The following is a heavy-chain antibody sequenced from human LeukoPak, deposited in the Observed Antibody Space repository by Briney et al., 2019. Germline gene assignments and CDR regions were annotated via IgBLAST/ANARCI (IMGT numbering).Heavy chain of an antibody. D-gene: IGHD2-21*02. CDR2: IPYDGYKK. Sequence: GGSLTLSCVASGYTFRRNGLHWVRQAPGKGLEWVAFIPYDGYKKSYLDSVKGRFTISRDNSKNTVYLQMSSLRAEDTALYYCATDRNCGGGCSTWFDPWGQGNLVIVSS. CDR3: ATDRNCGGGCSTWFDP. CDR1: GYTFRRNG. V-gene: IGHV3-30*02. J-gene: IGHJ5*02.